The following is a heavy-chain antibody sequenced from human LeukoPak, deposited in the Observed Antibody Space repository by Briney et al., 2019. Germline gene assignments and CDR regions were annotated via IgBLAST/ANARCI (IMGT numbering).Heavy chain of an antibody. Sequence: SETLSLTCTVSGGSVSSGSYYWSWIQQPPGKGLEWIGYIYYSGSTNYNPSLKSRVTISVDTSKNQFSLKLSSVTAADTAVYYSARDLGNDYVWGSYRSDAFDIWGQGTMVTVSS. D-gene: IGHD3-16*02. CDR2: IYYSGST. CDR1: GGSVSSGSYY. CDR3: ARDLGNDYVWGSYRSDAFDI. J-gene: IGHJ3*02. V-gene: IGHV4-61*01.